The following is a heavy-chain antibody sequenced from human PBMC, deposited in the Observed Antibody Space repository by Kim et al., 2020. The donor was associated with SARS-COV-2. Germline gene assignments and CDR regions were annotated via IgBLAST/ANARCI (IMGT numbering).Heavy chain of an antibody. CDR2: INRDGSDT. Sequence: GGSLRLSYAASGFIFSSYWMHWVRQAPGEGLVWVSRINRDGSDTTYADSVQGRFTISRDNAKNTLSLQMENVRAEDTAVYYCARDEGRNTILRGFDYWGQGTLVTVSS. CDR1: GFIFSSYW. V-gene: IGHV3-74*01. CDR3: ARDEGRNTILRGFDY. J-gene: IGHJ4*02. D-gene: IGHD3-10*01.